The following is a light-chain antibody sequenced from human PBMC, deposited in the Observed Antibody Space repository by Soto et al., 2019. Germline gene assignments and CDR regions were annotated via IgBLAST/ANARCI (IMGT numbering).Light chain of an antibody. CDR2: EDT. CDR3: QSYDATNQV. Sequence: NFMLTQPNPVSESPGKPVIISCTRSSGSIASNYVQWYQQRPGSSPTTVIYEDTQRPSGVPDRFSGSIDSSSNSASLTISGLETEDEADYFCQSYDATNQVFGGGTKLTVL. CDR1: SGSIASNY. J-gene: IGLJ3*02. V-gene: IGLV6-57*01.